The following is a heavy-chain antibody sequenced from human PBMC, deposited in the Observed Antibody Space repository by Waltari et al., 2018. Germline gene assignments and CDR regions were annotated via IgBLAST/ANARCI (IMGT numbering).Heavy chain of an antibody. CDR2: ISGASKTT. CDR3: GRVGLVRSLDP. V-gene: IGHV3-74*01. Sequence: EVQGVESGGGSVQPGGSLRLSCAASCFTFSTYWMHWLRQVPGKGLLRVSRISGASKTTAYPDSVQGRFTIPRHNAQNMRYLQMNRLRVEVTAGYYGGRVGLVRSLDPWGHGTLVTVSS. D-gene: IGHD6-6*01. CDR1: CFTFSTYW. J-gene: IGHJ5*02.